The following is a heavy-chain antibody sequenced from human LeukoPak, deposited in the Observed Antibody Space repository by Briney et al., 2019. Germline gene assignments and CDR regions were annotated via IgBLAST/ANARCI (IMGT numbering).Heavy chain of an antibody. Sequence: GGSLRLSCAASGFTFAGYNINWVRQAPGKGLEWVSSITGSGGSTYYGDSVKGRFTIARDNSRNTLYLQMNSLRAEDTALYYCAKSLVRWAFDYWGQGTLVTVSS. CDR1: GFTFAGYN. J-gene: IGHJ4*02. CDR2: ITGSGGST. CDR3: AKSLVRWAFDY. D-gene: IGHD4-23*01. V-gene: IGHV3-23*01.